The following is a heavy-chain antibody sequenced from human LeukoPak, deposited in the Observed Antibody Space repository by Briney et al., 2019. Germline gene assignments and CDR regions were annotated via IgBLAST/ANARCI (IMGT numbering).Heavy chain of an antibody. CDR1: GFTFSSYG. V-gene: IGHV3-30*18. CDR3: AKDRDWADAFDI. CDR2: ISYDGSNK. J-gene: IGHJ3*02. D-gene: IGHD3/OR15-3a*01. Sequence: SGRSLRLSCAASGFTFSSYGMHWVRQAPGKGLEWVAVISYDGSNKYYADSVKGRFTISRDNSKNTLYLQMNSLRAEDTAVYYCAKDRDWADAFDIWGQGTMVTVSS.